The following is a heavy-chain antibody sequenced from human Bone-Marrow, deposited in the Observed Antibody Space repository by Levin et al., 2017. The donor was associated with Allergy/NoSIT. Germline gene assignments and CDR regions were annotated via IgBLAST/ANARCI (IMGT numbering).Heavy chain of an antibody. CDR3: ARERSITIFGVVPTKTFDY. Sequence: GESLKISCQASGYSFTGFYLHWIRQAPRQGLEWMGWISPNSGGTNYAQKFQGRVTMSRDTSISTAYMELSRLRSDDTAVYYCARERSITIFGVVPTKTFDYWGQGTLVTVSS. J-gene: IGHJ4*02. CDR1: GYSFTGFY. CDR2: ISPNSGGT. V-gene: IGHV1-2*02. D-gene: IGHD3-3*01.